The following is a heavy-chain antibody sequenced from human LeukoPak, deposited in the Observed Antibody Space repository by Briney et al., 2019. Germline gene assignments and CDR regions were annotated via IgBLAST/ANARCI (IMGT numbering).Heavy chain of an antibody. CDR2: IIPILGMV. CDR3: ARFKSSRDSSGNYYNWDDC. D-gene: IGHD3-22*01. J-gene: IGHJ4*02. Sequence: GASVKVSCKASGDTFSNYAISWVRQAPGQGLEWMGRIIPILGMVNYAQKFQGRVTITADKSTSTAYMELSSPRSEDTAVYYCARFKSSRDSSGNYYNWDDCWGQGTLVTVSS. CDR1: GDTFSNYA. V-gene: IGHV1-69*04.